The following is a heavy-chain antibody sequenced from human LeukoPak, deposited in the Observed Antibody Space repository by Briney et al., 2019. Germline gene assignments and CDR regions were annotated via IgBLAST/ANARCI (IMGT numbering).Heavy chain of an antibody. V-gene: IGHV4-59*01. CDR2: THYSGST. J-gene: IGHJ6*03. D-gene: IGHD5-24*01. CDR1: GSSISSYY. CDR3: ARCGNNNRGYHYMDD. Sequence: SETLSLTCTVSGSSISSYYWSWIRQPPGGGLEWIGYTHYSGSTNYNTSLKSRVTISVDTSKNQFSLNVSSVTAADSALYYCARCGNNNRGYHYMDDWGKGTTVTGSS.